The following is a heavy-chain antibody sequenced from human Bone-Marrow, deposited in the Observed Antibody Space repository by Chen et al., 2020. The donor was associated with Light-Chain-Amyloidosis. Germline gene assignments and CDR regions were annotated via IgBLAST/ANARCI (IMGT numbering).Heavy chain of an antibody. CDR2: IYHSGSI. Sequence: QVQLQESGPGLVKPSQTLSLTCTVSGGSIRSGDYYWSWLRQPPGKGLQWIGYIYHSGSINHNPSLNSRVTMSVDTSRNQFSLKLTSVTAADTAVYYCAREVAANYNSYMDVWGKGTTVIVSS. D-gene: IGHD6-25*01. CDR3: AREVAANYNSYMDV. CDR1: GGSIRSGDYY. J-gene: IGHJ6*03. V-gene: IGHV4-30-4*01.